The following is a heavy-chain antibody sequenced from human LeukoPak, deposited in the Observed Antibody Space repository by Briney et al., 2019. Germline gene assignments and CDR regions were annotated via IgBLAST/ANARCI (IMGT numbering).Heavy chain of an antibody. V-gene: IGHV1-18*01. Sequence: ASVKVSCKASGYTFTSYAMNWVRQAPGQGLEWMGWISAYNGNTNYAQKLQGRVTMTTDTSTSTAYMELRSLRSDDTAVYYCARDSPGVVGYYYYYYMDVWGKGTTVTVSS. CDR2: ISAYNGNT. CDR3: ARDSPGVVGYYYYYYMDV. CDR1: GYTFTSYA. J-gene: IGHJ6*03. D-gene: IGHD3-3*01.